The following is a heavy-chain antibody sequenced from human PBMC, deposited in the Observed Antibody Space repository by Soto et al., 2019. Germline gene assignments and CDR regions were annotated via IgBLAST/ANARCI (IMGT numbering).Heavy chain of an antibody. D-gene: IGHD1-7*01. CDR2: IGGDGCT. CDR1: GFAFRGYA. CDR3: ARDRNYPRDQFDN. J-gene: IGHJ4*01. V-gene: IGHV3-23*01. Sequence: GGWLRLSCVGCGFAFRGYAVSWVRQAPGRGPVWVSAIGGDGCTWYADSVWGRFIISRDNSKKTVYVQMNSLRAEDTVIYYCARDRNYPRDQFDNWGQGILVTVSS.